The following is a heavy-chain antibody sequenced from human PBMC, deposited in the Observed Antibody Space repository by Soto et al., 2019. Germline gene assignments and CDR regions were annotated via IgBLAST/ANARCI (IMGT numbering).Heavy chain of an antibody. J-gene: IGHJ6*02. V-gene: IGHV3-23*01. CDR3: ARYIPGVRYYGMDA. CDR1: GFTFSSYA. D-gene: IGHD1-1*01. CDR2: IGESGTPT. Sequence: GGSLRLSCAASGFTFSSYAMKWVRQAPGKGLEWVSLIGESGTPTYYADSVKGRFTISRDNSGNTLFLEMYSLRAEDTAVHYCARYIPGVRYYGMDAWGQGTTVTVSS.